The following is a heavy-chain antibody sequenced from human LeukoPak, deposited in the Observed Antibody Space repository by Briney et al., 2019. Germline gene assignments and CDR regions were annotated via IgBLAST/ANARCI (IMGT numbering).Heavy chain of an antibody. J-gene: IGHJ4*02. CDR3: ARDRGEWELKYYFDY. V-gene: IGHV4-39*07. CDR1: GGSVSSSSYY. D-gene: IGHD1-26*01. Sequence: KPSETLSLTCTVSGGSVSSSSYYWGWIRQPPGKGLEWIGSIYYSGSTYYNPSLKSRVTISVDTSKNQFSLKLSSVTAADTAVYYCARDRGEWELKYYFDYWGQGTLVTVSS. CDR2: IYYSGST.